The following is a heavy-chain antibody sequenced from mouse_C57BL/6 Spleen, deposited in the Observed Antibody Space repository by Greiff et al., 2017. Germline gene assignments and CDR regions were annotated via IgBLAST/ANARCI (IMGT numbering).Heavy chain of an antibody. CDR3: AREGYSTIFDY. J-gene: IGHJ2*01. CDR2: INYDGSST. D-gene: IGHD2-5*01. Sequence: DVHLVESEGGLVQPGSSMKLSCTASGFTFSDYYMAWVRQVPEKGLEWVANINYDGSSTYYLDSLKSRFIISRDNAKNILYLQMSSLKSEDTATYYCAREGYSTIFDYWGKGTTLTVSS. CDR1: GFTFSDYY. V-gene: IGHV5-16*01.